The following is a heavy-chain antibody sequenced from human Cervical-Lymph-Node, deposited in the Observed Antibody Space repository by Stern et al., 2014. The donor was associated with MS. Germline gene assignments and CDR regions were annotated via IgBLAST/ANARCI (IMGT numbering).Heavy chain of an antibody. D-gene: IGHD1-26*01. CDR3: AAWDPLGQSQASDI. Sequence: VQLLESGGGVVQPGRSLRLSCAGSGFSFRSYGMHWVRQPPGKGLEWVAFISYDGSNKHYADSVRGRFTISRDNSRDTLYLQMNTLRPEDTAVYYRAAWDPLGQSQASDIWGQGTLVTVSS. V-gene: IGHV3-30*03. J-gene: IGHJ3*02. CDR2: ISYDGSNK. CDR1: GFSFRSYG.